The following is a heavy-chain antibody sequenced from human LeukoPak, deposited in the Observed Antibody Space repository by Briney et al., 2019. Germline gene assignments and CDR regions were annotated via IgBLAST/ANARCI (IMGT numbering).Heavy chain of an antibody. CDR3: VRNRNVTMTSTGILGN. J-gene: IGHJ4*02. CDR1: QFTFSNYA. V-gene: IGHV3-30*04. CDR2: ITYDGGKK. D-gene: IGHD3-3*02. Sequence: PGRSLRLSCAVSQFTFSNYAFHWVRQAPGKGLEWVALITYDGGKKDYTDSVKGRFTISRDNSRDTFYLQMNSLTVDDTAVYYCVRNRNVTMTSTGILGNWGLGTLVIVSS.